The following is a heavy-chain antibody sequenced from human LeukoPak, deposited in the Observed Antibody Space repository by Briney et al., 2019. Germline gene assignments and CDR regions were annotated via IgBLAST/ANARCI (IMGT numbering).Heavy chain of an antibody. V-gene: IGHV4-39*07. Sequence: SETLSLTCTVSGGSISSSSYCWGWIRQPPGKGREWIVSIYYSGSTYYNPSLKSRVTISVDTSKNQFSRKLSSVTAADTAVYYCARLIRSSSGWAGWFDPWGQGTLVTVSS. J-gene: IGHJ5*02. D-gene: IGHD6-19*01. CDR2: IYYSGST. CDR3: ARLIRSSSGWAGWFDP. CDR1: GGSISSSSYC.